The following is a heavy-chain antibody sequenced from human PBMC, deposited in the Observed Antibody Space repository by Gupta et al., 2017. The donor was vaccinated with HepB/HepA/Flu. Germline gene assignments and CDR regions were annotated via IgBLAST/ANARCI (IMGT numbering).Heavy chain of an antibody. J-gene: IGHJ4*02. V-gene: IGHV3-15*01. Sequence: EAELVGSGGGWVRPGGSVGLTCIACGFTLGRGWMRGFRQAQGKGPGWVGRIKSKRDGGPTEYAAPVNGRFTISRDDSTNTVFLQMNSLKTEDTAVYYCTTGYNSGWFEYYFDYWGQGTLVTVSS. CDR1: GFTLGRGW. CDR2: IKSKRDGGPT. CDR3: TTGYNSGWFEYYFDY. D-gene: IGHD6-19*01.